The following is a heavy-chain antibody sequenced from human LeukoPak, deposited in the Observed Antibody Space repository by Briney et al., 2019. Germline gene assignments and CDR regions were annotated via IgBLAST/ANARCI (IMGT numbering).Heavy chain of an antibody. Sequence: SETLSLTCTASGGSLRRTGYRWGWIRQPPGKGLEWIGSIYHNGSTCNNPSLKSRVILSVDTSKNQFSLKLSSMTAADTAVYYCARHVGHDFWSGYRSVDPWGQGTLVTVSS. CDR1: GGSLRRTGYR. V-gene: IGHV4-39*01. CDR3: ARHVGHDFWSGYRSVDP. D-gene: IGHD3-3*01. J-gene: IGHJ5*02. CDR2: IYHNGST.